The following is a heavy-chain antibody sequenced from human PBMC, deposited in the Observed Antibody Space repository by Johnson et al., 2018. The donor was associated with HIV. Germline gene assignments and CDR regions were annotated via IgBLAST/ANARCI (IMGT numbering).Heavy chain of an antibody. Sequence: QVQLVESGGGVVRPRGSLRLSCAASGFTFSSYGMHWVRQAPGKGLEWVAFIRYDGSNKYYADSVKGQFTISRDNSKNTLYLQMRSLRGEDTAVYYCAKDERQLGGWSHAFDMWGQGTKVSVSS. J-gene: IGHJ3*02. CDR1: GFTFSSYG. CDR3: AKDERQLGGWSHAFDM. D-gene: IGHD7-27*01. V-gene: IGHV3-30*02. CDR2: IRYDGSNK.